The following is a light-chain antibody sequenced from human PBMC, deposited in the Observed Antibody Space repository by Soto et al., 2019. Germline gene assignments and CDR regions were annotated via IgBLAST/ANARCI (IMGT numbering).Light chain of an antibody. Sequence: QPVRTQSPSASASLGASVKNTCTLSSGHSSYAIAWHQQQPEKGPRYLMKLNSDGSHSKGDGIPDRFSGSSSGAERYLTISSLQSEDEADYYCQTWGTGMVFGGDTQLTVL. V-gene: IGLV4-69*01. CDR2: LNSDGSH. CDR3: QTWGTGMV. CDR1: SGHSSYA. J-gene: IGLJ7*01.